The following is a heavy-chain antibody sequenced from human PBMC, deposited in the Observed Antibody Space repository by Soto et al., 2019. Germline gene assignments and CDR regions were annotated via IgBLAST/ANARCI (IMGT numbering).Heavy chain of an antibody. V-gene: IGHV4-39*01. D-gene: IGHD2-2*01. CDR2: IYYSGST. Sequence: QLQLQESGPGLVKPSETLSLTCTVSGGSISSRSFYWGWIRQPPGMGLEWIGSIYYSGSTDYDPSLKSRLSTSVDTSKNQFSLRLSSVTAADTAVYYCASRSSYCRHTTCYEDYFDYGGQGILVTVSS. CDR3: ASRSSYCRHTTCYEDYFDY. CDR1: GGSISSRSFY. J-gene: IGHJ4*02.